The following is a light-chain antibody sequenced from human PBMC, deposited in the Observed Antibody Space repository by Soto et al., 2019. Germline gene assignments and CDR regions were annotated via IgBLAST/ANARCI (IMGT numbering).Light chain of an antibody. CDR3: TSYAASNKGV. CDR1: SRDVGGYNY. V-gene: IGLV2-8*01. Sequence: QSALTQPPSASGSPGQSVTISCTGTSRDVGGYNYVSWYQQHPGKAPRLLIHEVTKRPSGVPDRFSGSKSGNTASLTVSGLQAEDEADYYCTSYAASNKGVFGGGTKVTVL. CDR2: EVT. J-gene: IGLJ2*01.